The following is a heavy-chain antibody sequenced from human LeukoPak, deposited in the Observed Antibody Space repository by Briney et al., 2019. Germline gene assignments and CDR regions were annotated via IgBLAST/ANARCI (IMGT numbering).Heavy chain of an antibody. V-gene: IGHV4-38-2*02. J-gene: IGHJ4*02. CDR2: IYHSGST. Sequence: SESLSLTCTVSGYSISSGYYWGWIRQPPGKGLEWIGSIYHSGSTYYNPSLKSRVTISVDTSKNQFSLKLSSVTAADTAVYYCAREAFSSGYYDDYWGQGTLVTVSS. D-gene: IGHD3-22*01. CDR1: GYSISSGYY. CDR3: AREAFSSGYYDDY.